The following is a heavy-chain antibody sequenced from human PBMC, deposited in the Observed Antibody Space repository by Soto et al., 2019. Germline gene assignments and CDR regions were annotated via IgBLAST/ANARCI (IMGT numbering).Heavy chain of an antibody. J-gene: IGHJ4*02. CDR1: GGSISSTKW. CDR2: IYNSGST. Sequence: QVLLQESGPGLVKPSGTLSLTCAVSGGSISSTKWWSWVRQPPGKGLEWIGEIYNSGSTNYNPSRHSQLSISVAAAQNQAALTHRSVTTADTAVYYRANMWAFSSGWIDCWGQGTLVTVSS. V-gene: IGHV4-4*02. D-gene: IGHD6-19*01. CDR3: ANMWAFSSGWIDC.